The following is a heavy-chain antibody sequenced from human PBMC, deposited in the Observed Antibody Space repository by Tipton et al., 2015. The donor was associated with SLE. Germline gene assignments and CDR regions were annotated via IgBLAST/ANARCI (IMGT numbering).Heavy chain of an antibody. J-gene: IGHJ3*02. D-gene: IGHD3-16*01. CDR2: IIPIFGTA. CDR1: GYTFTSYG. V-gene: IGHV1-69*01. Sequence: QGQLVQSGAEVKKPGASVKGSCKASGYTFTSYGISWVRQAPGQGLEWMGGIIPIFGTANYAQKFRGRVTITADESTSTAYMERSSLRSEATAVYYRARAERTGGGHDAFDIWGQGTMVTVSS. CDR3: ARAERTGGGHDAFDI.